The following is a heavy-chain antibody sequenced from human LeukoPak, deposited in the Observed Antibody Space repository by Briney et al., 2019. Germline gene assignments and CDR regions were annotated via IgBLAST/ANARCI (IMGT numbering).Heavy chain of an antibody. D-gene: IGHD3-16*01. CDR1: GYTFTSYG. CDR2: ISAYNGNT. V-gene: IGHV1-18*01. Sequence: GASVKVSCKASGYTFTSYGISWVRQAPGQGLEWMGWISAYNGNTNYAQKLQGRVTMTTDTSTSTAYMELRSLRSDDTAVYYCARDGDYVWGSYTHYYYYYMDVWGKGTTVTISS. J-gene: IGHJ6*03. CDR3: ARDGDYVWGSYTHYYYYYMDV.